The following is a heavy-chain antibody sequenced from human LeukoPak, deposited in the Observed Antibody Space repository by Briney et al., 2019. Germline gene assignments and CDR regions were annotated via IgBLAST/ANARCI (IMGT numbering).Heavy chain of an antibody. CDR2: IIPIFGTA. CDR1: GGTFSSYA. D-gene: IGHD2-15*01. Sequence: GASVKVSCKASGGTFSSYAISWVRQAPGQGLEWMGGIIPIFGTANYAQKFQGRVTITADESTSTAYMELSSLRSEDTAVYYCARLVGRGCSGGSCYFDYWGQGTLVTVSS. J-gene: IGHJ4*02. V-gene: IGHV1-69*13. CDR3: ARLVGRGCSGGSCYFDY.